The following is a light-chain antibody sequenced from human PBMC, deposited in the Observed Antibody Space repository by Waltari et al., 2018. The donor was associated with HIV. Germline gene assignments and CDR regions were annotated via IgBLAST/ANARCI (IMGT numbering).Light chain of an antibody. CDR2: HDT. V-gene: IGLV3-21*01. Sequence: SYVLTQSPSVSVAPGKTARITCGGQNIGSKRVNWYQQQPGQAPVMVIYHDTDRPSGIPDRFSGSNSEDTATLTIRRVEAGDEADYYCQVWDTNTDQYVILGGGTNLAV. CDR1: NIGSKR. J-gene: IGLJ2*01. CDR3: QVWDTNTDQYVI.